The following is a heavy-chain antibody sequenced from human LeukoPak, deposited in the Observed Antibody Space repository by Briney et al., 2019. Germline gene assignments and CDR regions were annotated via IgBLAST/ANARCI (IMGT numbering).Heavy chain of an antibody. CDR1: GFTFSSYG. CDR3: VVWGEDRSGHRFDF. J-gene: IGHJ4*02. Sequence: GRSLRLSCAASGFTFSSYGMHWVRQAPGKGLEWVAVMSNDGSSKYYADSVKGRFTISRDNSKNTLYLQMNGLRVEDTAVYYCVVWGEDRSGHRFDFWGQGTLVTVSS. CDR2: MSNDGSSK. D-gene: IGHD3-22*01. V-gene: IGHV3-30*03.